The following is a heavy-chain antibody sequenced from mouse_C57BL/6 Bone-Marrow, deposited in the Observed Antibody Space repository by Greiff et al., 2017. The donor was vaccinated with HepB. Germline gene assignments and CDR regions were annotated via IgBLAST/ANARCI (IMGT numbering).Heavy chain of an antibody. CDR3: AREGNDYAYFDY. Sequence: QVQLQQSGAELVRPGASVTLSCKASGYTFTDYEMHWVKQTPVHGLEWIGAIDPETGGTAYNQKFKGKAILTADKSSSTAYMELRSLTSEDSAVYFCAREGNDYAYFDYWGQGTTLTVSS. V-gene: IGHV1-15*01. CDR1: GYTFTDYE. J-gene: IGHJ2*01. D-gene: IGHD2-4*01. CDR2: IDPETGGT.